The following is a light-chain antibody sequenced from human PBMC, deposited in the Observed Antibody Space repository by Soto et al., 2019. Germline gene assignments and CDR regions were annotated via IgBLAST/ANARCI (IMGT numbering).Light chain of an antibody. V-gene: IGLV2-23*01. Sequence: QSVLAQPASVSGSPGQSITISCTGTSDDVGAYNSVSWYQQLPHKAPQVILYKGTQRPSGVSSRFSGSTSGNAASLTIPGLQSDDGVDYSCCSSAPKITWVFGTGTKVPV. CDR2: KGT. J-gene: IGLJ1*01. CDR3: CSSAPKITWV. CDR1: SDDVGAYNS.